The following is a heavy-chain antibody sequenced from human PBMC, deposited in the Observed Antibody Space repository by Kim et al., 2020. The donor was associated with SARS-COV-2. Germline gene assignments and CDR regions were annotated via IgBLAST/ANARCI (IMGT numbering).Heavy chain of an antibody. CDR3: ARGRLRFLEWLLYFDY. Sequence: SLKSRVTISVDTSKNQFSLKLSSVTAADTAVYYCARGRLRFLEWLLYFDYWGQGTLVTVSS. D-gene: IGHD3-3*01. J-gene: IGHJ4*02. V-gene: IGHV4-34*13.